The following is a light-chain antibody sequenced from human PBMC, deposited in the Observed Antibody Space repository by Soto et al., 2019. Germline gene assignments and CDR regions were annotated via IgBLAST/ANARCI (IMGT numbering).Light chain of an antibody. CDR3: QQSYSTPYT. V-gene: IGKV1-39*01. Sequence: DLQMTQSPSSLSASVGDRVTITCRASQSISSNLNWYQQKPGKAPNLLIYAASSLQSGVPSRFSGSGSGTDFTLTISSLQPEDFATYHCQQSYSTPYTFGQGTKLEIK. J-gene: IGKJ2*01. CDR2: AAS. CDR1: QSISSN.